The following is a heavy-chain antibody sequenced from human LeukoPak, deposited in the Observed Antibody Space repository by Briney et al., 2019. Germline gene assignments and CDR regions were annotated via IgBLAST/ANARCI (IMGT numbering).Heavy chain of an antibody. V-gene: IGHV3-53*01. CDR2: IYTGGTT. Sequence: GGPLTLSCAACGFIVSNYYMSWVRQAPGKGLEWVSIIYTGGTTDYADSVKGRFTISRDNSRNTLYLQMNSLKAEDMAVYYCARSGLSRFGFWGQGTLVTVSS. CDR1: GFIVSNYY. CDR3: ARSGLSRFGF. D-gene: IGHD2/OR15-2a*01. J-gene: IGHJ4*02.